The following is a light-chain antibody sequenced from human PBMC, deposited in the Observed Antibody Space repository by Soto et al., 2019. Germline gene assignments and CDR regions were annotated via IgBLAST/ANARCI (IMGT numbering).Light chain of an antibody. J-gene: IGKJ1*01. Sequence: EIVLTQSPGTLSLSPGERATLSCRASQSVSSSYLARYQQKPGQAPRLLIYGASSRATGIPDRFSGSGSGTDFTLNISRLEPEDFAVYYCQQYGSPTFGQGTKVEIK. CDR1: QSVSSSY. CDR2: GAS. CDR3: QQYGSPT. V-gene: IGKV3-20*01.